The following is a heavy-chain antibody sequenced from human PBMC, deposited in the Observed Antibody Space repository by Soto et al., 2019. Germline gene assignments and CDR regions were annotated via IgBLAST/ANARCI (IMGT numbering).Heavy chain of an antibody. CDR1: GFTFSIYA. J-gene: IGHJ4*02. Sequence: GGSLRLSCSASGFTFSIYAMHWVRQVPGKGLVWVSHINRDGSSTAYADSVKGRFTISRDNAKNTLYLQMNSLRVEDTAVYYCARNSEHLFDYWGQGMLVTVSS. CDR2: INRDGSST. V-gene: IGHV3-74*01. CDR3: ARNSEHLFDY.